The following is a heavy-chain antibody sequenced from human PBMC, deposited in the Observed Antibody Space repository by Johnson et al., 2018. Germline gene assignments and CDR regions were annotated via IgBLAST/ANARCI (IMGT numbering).Heavy chain of an antibody. CDR2: ISSSSSYI. D-gene: IGHD3-22*01. CDR1: GFTFSSYS. CDR3: ARDTEFYECSGYYYFHDAVDI. Sequence: VQLVQSGGGLVKPGGSLRLSCAASGFTFSSYSMNWVRQAPGKGLEWVSSISSSSSYIYYADSVKGRFTISRDNAKNSLYLQMNSLRAEDTAVYYCARDTEFYECSGYYYFHDAVDIWGQGTMVTVSS. J-gene: IGHJ3*02. V-gene: IGHV3-21*01.